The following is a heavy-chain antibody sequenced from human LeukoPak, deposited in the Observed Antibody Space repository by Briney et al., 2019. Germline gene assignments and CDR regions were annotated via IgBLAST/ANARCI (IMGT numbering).Heavy chain of an antibody. CDR3: ASYYDFWSGYYNPFDY. D-gene: IGHD3-3*01. J-gene: IGHJ4*02. CDR2: SSSSYI. Sequence: SSSSYIYYADSVKGRFTISRDNAKNSLYLQMNSLRAEDTAVYYCASYYDFWSGYYNPFDYWGQGTLVTVSS. V-gene: IGHV3-21*01.